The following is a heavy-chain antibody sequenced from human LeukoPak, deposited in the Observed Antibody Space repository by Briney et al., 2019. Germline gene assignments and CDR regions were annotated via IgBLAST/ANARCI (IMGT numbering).Heavy chain of an antibody. CDR2: INTDGRGT. J-gene: IGHJ4*02. D-gene: IGHD7-27*01. CDR3: AGELGSGY. CDR1: GFTFSRYW. Sequence: GGSLRLSCAASGFTFSRYWMHWVRQAPGKGLVWVSRINTDGRGTSYADSVKGRFTVSRDNAKSTLYLQMNSLRAEDTAVYYCAGELGSGYWGQGTLVTVSS. V-gene: IGHV3-74*01.